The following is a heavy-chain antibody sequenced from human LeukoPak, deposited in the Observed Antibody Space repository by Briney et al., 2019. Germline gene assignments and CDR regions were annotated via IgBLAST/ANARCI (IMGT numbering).Heavy chain of an antibody. V-gene: IGHV3-23*01. CDR3: ARDPSSLRDSFDY. CDR1: GFTFSSYA. Sequence: PGGSLRLSCAASGFTFSSYAMSWVRQAPGKGLEWVSATSGSGGSTYYADSVKGRFTISRDNAKNSLYLQMNSLRVEDTAVYYCARDPSSLRDSFDYWGQGTLVTVSS. CDR2: TSGSGGST. J-gene: IGHJ4*02.